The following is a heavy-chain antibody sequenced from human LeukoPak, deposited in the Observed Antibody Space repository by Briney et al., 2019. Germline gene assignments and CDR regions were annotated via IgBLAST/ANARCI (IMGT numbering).Heavy chain of an antibody. CDR2: ITASGGST. D-gene: IGHD5-18*01. CDR3: AKGNGYSYGRYYFDY. Sequence: GGSLRLSCAASGFTFSSYAMGWVRQAPGKGLEWVSAITASGGSTYYADSVKGRFTISRDNSKNTLYLQVNSLRAEDTAVYYCAKGNGYSYGRYYFDYWGQGTLVTVSS. J-gene: IGHJ4*02. V-gene: IGHV3-23*01. CDR1: GFTFSSYA.